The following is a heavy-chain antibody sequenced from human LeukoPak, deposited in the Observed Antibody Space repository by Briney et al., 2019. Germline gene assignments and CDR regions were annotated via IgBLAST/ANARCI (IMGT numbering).Heavy chain of an antibody. D-gene: IGHD6-13*01. Sequence: GGSLRLSCAASGFTFNYYAMSWVRQAPGKGLEWVSGPAGSGGSTYYADSVRGRFTISRDNFKNTLYLQMNSLRAEDTAVYFCARGGLAAPVGGYWGQGSLVTVSS. J-gene: IGHJ4*02. CDR2: PAGSGGST. V-gene: IGHV3-23*01. CDR1: GFTFNYYA. CDR3: ARGGLAAPVGGY.